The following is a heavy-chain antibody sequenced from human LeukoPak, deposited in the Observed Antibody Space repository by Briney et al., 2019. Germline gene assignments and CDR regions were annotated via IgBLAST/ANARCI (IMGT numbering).Heavy chain of an antibody. J-gene: IGHJ5*02. D-gene: IGHD1-26*01. CDR2: VNESGGT. V-gene: IGHV4-34*01. CDR3: ARGQGATVPQVGKNWFDP. Sequence: SETLSLTCAVYIDSFSNHHWNWIRQTPAKGMEWIGEVNESGGTNISPSLRSRVILSVDTSKNQFSLKLISVTVADTAIYYCARGQGATVPQVGKNWFDPWGQGTLVTVSS. CDR1: IDSFSNHH.